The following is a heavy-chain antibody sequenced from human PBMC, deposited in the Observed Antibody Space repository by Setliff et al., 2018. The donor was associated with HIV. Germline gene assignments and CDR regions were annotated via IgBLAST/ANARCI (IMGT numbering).Heavy chain of an antibody. CDR3: ARHVGYSSSSLDY. J-gene: IGHJ4*02. CDR1: GYTFTDYF. V-gene: IGHV1-2*02. Sequence: GASVKVSCKSSGYTFTDYFMHWVRQAPGQGLEWMGWISPNNGDTNIPQTFQGRVTMTRDTSINTAYMEFSSLRSDDTAVYYCARHVGYSSSSLDYWGQGTLVTVSS. D-gene: IGHD6-6*01. CDR2: ISPNNGDT.